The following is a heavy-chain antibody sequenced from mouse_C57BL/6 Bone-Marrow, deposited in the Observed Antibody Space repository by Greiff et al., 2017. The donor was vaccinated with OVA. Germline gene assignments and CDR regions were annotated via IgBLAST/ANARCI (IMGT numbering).Heavy chain of an antibody. CDR2: IHPSDSDT. J-gene: IGHJ3*01. Sequence: VQLQQPGAELVKPGASVKVSCKASGYTFTSYWMHWVKQRPGQGLEWIGRIHPSDSDTNYNQKFKGKATLTVDKSSSTAYMQLSSLTSEDSAVYDCARSYYGSSYPLAYWGQGTLVTVSA. D-gene: IGHD1-1*01. CDR3: ARSYYGSSYPLAY. CDR1: GYTFTSYW. V-gene: IGHV1-74*01.